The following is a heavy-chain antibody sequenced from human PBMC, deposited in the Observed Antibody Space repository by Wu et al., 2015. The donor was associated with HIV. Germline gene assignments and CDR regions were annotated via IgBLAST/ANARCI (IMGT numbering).Heavy chain of an antibody. CDR2: INPNSGGT. CDR3: ARGSTYHHFWSSFGVFDY. Sequence: QVQLVQSWGVRVEEALGASVKVSCKASGYTFTDYYMHWVRQAPGQGLEWMGWINPNSGGTNYAQKFQGRVTMTRDTSITIAYMELSSLRTDDTAVYYCARGSTYHHFWSSFGVFDYWGQGTLVTVSS. D-gene: IGHD3-3*01. J-gene: IGHJ4*02. V-gene: IGHV1-2*02. CDR1: GYTFTDYY.